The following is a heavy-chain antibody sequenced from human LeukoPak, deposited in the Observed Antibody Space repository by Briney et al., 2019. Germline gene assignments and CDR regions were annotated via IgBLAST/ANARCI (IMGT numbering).Heavy chain of an antibody. CDR1: GYSISSGYY. D-gene: IGHD3-9*01. V-gene: IGHV4-38-2*02. J-gene: IGHJ3*02. CDR2: INHSGST. CDR3: ARGRLVYYDILTGYFGFAFDI. Sequence: SETLSLTCTVSGYSISSGYYWAWIRQPPGKGLEWIGEINHSGSTNYNPSLKSRVTISVDTSKNQFSLKLSSVTAADTAVYYCARGRLVYYDILTGYFGFAFDIWGQGTMVTVSS.